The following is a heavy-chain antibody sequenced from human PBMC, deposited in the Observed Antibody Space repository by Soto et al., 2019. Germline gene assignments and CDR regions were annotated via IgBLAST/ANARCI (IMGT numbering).Heavy chain of an antibody. D-gene: IGHD6-13*01. CDR1: GGSISSGGYY. J-gene: IGHJ1*01. CDR3: ARGTAAAEYFQH. V-gene: IGHV4-31*03. CDR2: IYYSGRT. Sequence: QVQLQESGPGLVKPSQTLSLTCTVSGGSISSGGYYWSWIRQHPGQGLEWIGYIYYSGRTYYNPSLKSRVTIPVDTSRNQFSLKLSSVTAADTAVYYCARGTAAAEYFQHWGQGSLVTVSS.